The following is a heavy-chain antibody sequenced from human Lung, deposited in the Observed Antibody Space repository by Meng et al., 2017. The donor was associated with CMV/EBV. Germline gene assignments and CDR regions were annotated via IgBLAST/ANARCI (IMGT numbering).Heavy chain of an antibody. CDR2: ISGSGGST. CDR1: GFTFSSYA. J-gene: IGHJ4*02. D-gene: IGHD2-2*01. V-gene: IGHV3-23*01. Sequence: GESXKISCAASGFTFSSYAMSWVRQAPGKGLEWVSAISGSGGSTYYADSVKGRFTISRDNSKNTLYLQMNSLRAEDTAVYYCAKDSPIVVVPAAIIPSNDWXQGTXVTVSS. CDR3: AKDSPIVVVPAAIIPSND.